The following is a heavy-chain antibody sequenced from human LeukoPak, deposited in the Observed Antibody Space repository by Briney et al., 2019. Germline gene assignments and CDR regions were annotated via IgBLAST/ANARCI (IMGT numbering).Heavy chain of an antibody. V-gene: IGHV4-39*01. D-gene: IGHD3-22*01. Sequence: PSETLSLTCTVSGGSISSSRYYWGWIRQPPGKGLEWFGSVDYSGSTYYNPSLKGRVTISVDTSKNQFSLKLSSVTAADTAVYYCARHLGTTYYYDSSGYYLGGWGQGTLVTVSS. CDR2: VDYSGST. CDR1: GGSISSSRYY. CDR3: ARHLGTTYYYDSSGYYLGG. J-gene: IGHJ4*02.